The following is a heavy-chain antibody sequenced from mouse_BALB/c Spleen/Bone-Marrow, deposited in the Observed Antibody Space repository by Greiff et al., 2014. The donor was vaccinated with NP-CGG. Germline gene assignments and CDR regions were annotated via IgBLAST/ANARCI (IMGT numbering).Heavy chain of an antibody. CDR1: GYSFTDYN. Sequence: EVQLQQSGPDMVKTGASVKMSCQASGYSFTDYNMHWVKQSNGKSLEWIGRVNPNNGGTSYNQKFKGKAILTVDKSSSTAYMELRSLTSEDSAVYYCSRGDDGSSYRYFDVWGAVTTFTGS. CDR3: SRGDDGSSYRYFDV. J-gene: IGHJ1*01. V-gene: IGHV1-22*01. CDR2: VNPNNGGT. D-gene: IGHD1-1*01.